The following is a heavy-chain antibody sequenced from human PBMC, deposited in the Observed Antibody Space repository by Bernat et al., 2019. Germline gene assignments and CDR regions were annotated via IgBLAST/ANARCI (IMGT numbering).Heavy chain of an antibody. D-gene: IGHD1-26*01. J-gene: IGHJ4*02. Sequence: QVQLVESGGGVVQPGRSLRLSCAASGFTFSSYGLHWVRQAPGKGLEWVAVISYDGGNKYYADSVKGRFTISRDNSKNTLYLQMNSLRAEDTAVYYCIGGAPFDYWGQGTLVTVSS. CDR2: ISYDGGNK. CDR3: IGGAPFDY. V-gene: IGHV3-30*03. CDR1: GFTFSSYG.